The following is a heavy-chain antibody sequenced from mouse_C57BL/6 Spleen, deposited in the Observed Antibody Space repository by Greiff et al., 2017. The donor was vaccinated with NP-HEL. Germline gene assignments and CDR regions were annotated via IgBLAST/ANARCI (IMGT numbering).Heavy chain of an antibody. CDR1: GYTFTDYY. CDR2: INPNNGGT. J-gene: IGHJ3*01. V-gene: IGHV1-26*01. CDR3: ANYGSSYEAY. Sequence: VQLQQSGPELVKPGASVKISCKASGYTFTDYYMNWVKQSHGKSLEWIGDINPNNGGTSYNQKFKGKATLTVDKSSSTAYMELHSLTSEDSAVYYCANYGSSYEAYWGQGTLVTVSA. D-gene: IGHD1-1*01.